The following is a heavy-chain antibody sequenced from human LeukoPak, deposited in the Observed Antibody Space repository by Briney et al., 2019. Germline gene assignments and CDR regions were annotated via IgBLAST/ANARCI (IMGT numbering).Heavy chain of an antibody. CDR2: ISTTGGST. D-gene: IGHD5-18*01. V-gene: IGHV3-64D*06. CDR3: MKGRIQAVGNIY. J-gene: IGHJ4*02. Sequence: GGSLILCGSGSGCTFSDCGGHWVRQSPGKGPEYVSAISTTGGSTYYADSVKGRFTISRDNSEHTLYLQMSSLTAEDTAVYYCMKGRIQAVGNIYWSPVALDTVSS. CDR1: GCTFSDCG.